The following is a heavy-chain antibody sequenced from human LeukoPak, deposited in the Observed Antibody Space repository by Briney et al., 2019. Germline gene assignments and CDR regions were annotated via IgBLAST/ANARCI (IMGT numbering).Heavy chain of an antibody. CDR2: ISGSGGST. V-gene: IGHV3-23*01. J-gene: IGHJ6*03. Sequence: PGGSLRLSCAASGFTFSSYAMSWVRQAPGKWLEWVSAISGSGGSTYYADSVKGRFTISRDNSKNTLYLQMNSLRAEDTAVYYCAKNSFGHYYYYYMDVWGKGTTVTVSS. D-gene: IGHD3-16*01. CDR3: AKNSFGHYYYYYMDV. CDR1: GFTFSSYA.